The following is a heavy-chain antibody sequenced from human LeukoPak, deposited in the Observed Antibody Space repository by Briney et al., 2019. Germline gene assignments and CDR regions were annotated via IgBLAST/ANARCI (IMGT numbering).Heavy chain of an antibody. CDR1: GFTFTTYS. D-gene: IGHD4-17*01. Sequence: GGSLRLSCEASGFTFTTYSMTWVRQAPGKGLEWVSIISADALKGRFTISRDDAKNLLYLDMSSLRAEDTAVYYCARGHTAVTRHFDFWGQGTLVTVSS. J-gene: IGHJ4*02. CDR3: ARGHTAVTRHFDF. CDR2: I. V-gene: IGHV3-21*01.